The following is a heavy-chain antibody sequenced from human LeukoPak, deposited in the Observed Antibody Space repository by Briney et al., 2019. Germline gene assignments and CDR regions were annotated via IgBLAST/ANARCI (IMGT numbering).Heavy chain of an antibody. J-gene: IGHJ4*02. CDR2: IYTSGST. Sequence: PSETLSPTCTVSGGSISSGSYYWSWIRQPAGKGLEWIGRIYTSGSTNYNPSLKSRVTISVDTSKNQFSLKLSSVTAADTAVYYCARLRGYSIPRYFDYWGQGTLVTVSS. CDR3: ARLRGYSIPRYFDY. D-gene: IGHD5-18*01. V-gene: IGHV4-61*02. CDR1: GGSISSGSYY.